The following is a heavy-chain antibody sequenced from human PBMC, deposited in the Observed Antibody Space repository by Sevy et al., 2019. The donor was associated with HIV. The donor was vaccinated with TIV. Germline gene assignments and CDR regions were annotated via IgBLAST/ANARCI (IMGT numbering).Heavy chain of an antibody. CDR2: IKSKTDSATR. D-gene: IGHD2-15*01. CDR3: TAGTGRSDFDY. J-gene: IGHJ4*02. V-gene: IGHV3-15*01. Sequence: GGPLRLSCAASGFTFSDAWMSWVRQAPGKGLEWIGRIKSKTDSATRDFAAPVKGRFSISRDDSKNMVYLQMSSLKTEDTAVYYCTAGTGRSDFDYWGQGTLVTVSS. CDR1: GFTFSDAW.